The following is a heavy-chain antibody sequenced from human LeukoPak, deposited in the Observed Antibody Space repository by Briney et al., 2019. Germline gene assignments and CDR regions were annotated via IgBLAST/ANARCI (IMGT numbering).Heavy chain of an antibody. CDR3: AKGVAARQYYFDY. CDR1: GFTLSSYA. V-gene: IGHV3-23*01. CDR2: ISGSGGST. D-gene: IGHD6-6*01. J-gene: IGHJ4*02. Sequence: GGSLRLSCAASGFTLSSYAMSWVRQAPGKGLEGVSAISGSGGSTYYADSVKGRFTISRDNSKNTLYLQMNSLRAEDTAVYYCAKGVAARQYYFDYWGQGTLVTVSS.